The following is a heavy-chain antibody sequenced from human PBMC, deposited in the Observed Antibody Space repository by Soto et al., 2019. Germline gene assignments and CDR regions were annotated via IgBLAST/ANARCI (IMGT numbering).Heavy chain of an antibody. D-gene: IGHD5-18*01. CDR2: ISSSSSTI. CDR3: ARARGYSYGTRDV. V-gene: IGHV3-48*01. Sequence: GGSLRLSCAASGFTFSSYSMNWVRQAPGKGLEWVSYISSSSSTIYYADSVKGRFTISRDNAKNSLYLQMNSLRAEDTAVYYCARARGYSYGTRDVWGKGTTVTVSS. CDR1: GFTFSSYS. J-gene: IGHJ6*04.